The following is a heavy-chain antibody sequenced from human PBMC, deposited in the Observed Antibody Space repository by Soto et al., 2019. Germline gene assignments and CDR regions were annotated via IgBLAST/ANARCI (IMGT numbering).Heavy chain of an antibody. CDR2: ISHSETT. CDR3: AGFGVGDRDDK. V-gene: IGHV4-30-4*01. Sequence: LSLTCSVSGSYITSGDYHWTWIRQAPGKGLEWIGYISHSETTYYSPALKNRIIISSDFSMNQFSLRLNSVTAADTAVYSCAGFGVGDRDDKWGQGTLVTVS. CDR1: GSYITSGDYH. J-gene: IGHJ4*02. D-gene: IGHD2-8*01.